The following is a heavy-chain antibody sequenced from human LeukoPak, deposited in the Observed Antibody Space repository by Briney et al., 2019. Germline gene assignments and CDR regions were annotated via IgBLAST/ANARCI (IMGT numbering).Heavy chain of an antibody. V-gene: IGHV4-34*01. CDR2: INHSGST. CDR3: ARGSLRDGYNVDY. J-gene: IGHJ4*02. D-gene: IGHD5-24*01. CDR1: GFTFNNFY. Sequence: GSLRLSCVASGFTFNNFYMSWIRQAPGKGLEWIGEINHSGSTNYNPSLKSRVTISVDTSKNQFSLKLSSVTAADTAVYYCARGSLRDGYNVDYWGQGTLVTVSS.